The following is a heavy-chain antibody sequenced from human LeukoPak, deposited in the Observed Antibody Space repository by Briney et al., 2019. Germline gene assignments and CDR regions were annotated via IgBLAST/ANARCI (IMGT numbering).Heavy chain of an antibody. CDR2: TYYRSKWYS. CDR3: ARDGSSAVAGTCWFDP. V-gene: IGHV6-1*01. D-gene: IGHD6-19*01. Sequence: SQTLSLTCAISGDSVSSNSAAWNWIRQSPSRVLEWLGRTYYRSKWYSDYAVSVKSRITINPDTSKNQFSLQLNSVTPEDTAVYYCARDGSSAVAGTCWFDPWGQGTLVTVSS. CDR1: GDSVSSNSAA. J-gene: IGHJ5*02.